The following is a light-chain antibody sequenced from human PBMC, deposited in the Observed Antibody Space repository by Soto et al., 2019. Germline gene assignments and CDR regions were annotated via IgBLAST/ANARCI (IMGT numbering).Light chain of an antibody. CDR3: LQSNRYPWT. Sequence: DIHITQSPSAISSSVLERFTITCRASQGVNNYLAWFQQKPGKVPKRLIYAASSLQSGVPSRFSGSGSATEFTLTISSLQPEDVATYYCLQSNRYPWTFGQGTKV. V-gene: IGKV1-17*03. CDR1: QGVNNY. CDR2: AAS. J-gene: IGKJ1*01.